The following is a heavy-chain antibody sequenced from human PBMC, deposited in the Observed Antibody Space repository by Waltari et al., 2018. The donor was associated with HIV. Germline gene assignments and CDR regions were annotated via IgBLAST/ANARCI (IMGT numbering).Heavy chain of an antibody. CDR1: GFTFSSYW. Sequence: EVQLVESGGGLVQPGGSLRLSCAASGFTFSSYWMHWVRQAPGKGLVWDLRINRDGRNTSYADSVKCRLTISRDNAKITLYLQMNSLRAEDTAVNYCARDRGDDSGSYPDYGGQGTLVTVSS. CDR2: INRDGRNT. J-gene: IGHJ4*02. D-gene: IGHD1-26*01. CDR3: ARDRGDDSGSYPDY. V-gene: IGHV3-74*01.